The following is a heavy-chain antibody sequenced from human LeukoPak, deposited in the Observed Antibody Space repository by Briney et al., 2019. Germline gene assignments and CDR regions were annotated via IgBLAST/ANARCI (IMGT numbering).Heavy chain of an antibody. CDR3: ARDLGNYGLDY. V-gene: IGHV3-7*04. D-gene: IGHD3-10*01. CDR2: IKQDASEK. J-gene: IGHJ4*02. Sequence: GGSLRLSCAASGFIFDNFWLSWVRQAPGKGLEWVANIKQDASEKYYEDSVKGRFTISRDNAKNSLYLQMNGLRVDDTAVYYCARDLGNYGLDYWGQGTLVTVSS. CDR1: GFIFDNFW.